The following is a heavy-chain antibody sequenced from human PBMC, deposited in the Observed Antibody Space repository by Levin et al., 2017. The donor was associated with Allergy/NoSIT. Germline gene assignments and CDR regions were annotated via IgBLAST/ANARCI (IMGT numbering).Heavy chain of an antibody. J-gene: IGHJ4*02. Sequence: GESLKISCAASGFTFSNYVMYWVRQAPGRGLEWMAIISYDGKKEYYADSVKGRFTISRDNSKNTMYLEMNSLRAEDTAVYYCARLAIAPVGTGVEYYFDYWGQGILVTVSS. V-gene: IGHV3-30*04. CDR1: GFTFSNYV. D-gene: IGHD6-13*01. CDR2: ISYDGKKE. CDR3: ARLAIAPVGTGVEYYFDY.